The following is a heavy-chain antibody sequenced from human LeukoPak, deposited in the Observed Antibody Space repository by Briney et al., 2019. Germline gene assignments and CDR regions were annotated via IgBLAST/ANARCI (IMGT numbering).Heavy chain of an antibody. Sequence: GGSLRLSCAASGFTFSSYAMSWVRQAPGKGLEWVSAISGSGGSTYYADSVKGRVTISRDNSKNTLYLQMNSLRAEDTAVYYCAKDGSYSSGWYTGVPYWGQGTLVTVSS. CDR2: ISGSGGST. CDR1: GFTFSSYA. D-gene: IGHD6-19*01. CDR3: AKDGSYSSGWYTGVPY. V-gene: IGHV3-23*01. J-gene: IGHJ4*02.